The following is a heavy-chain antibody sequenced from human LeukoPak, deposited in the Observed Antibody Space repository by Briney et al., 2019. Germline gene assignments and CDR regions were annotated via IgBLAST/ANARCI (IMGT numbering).Heavy chain of an antibody. CDR1: GFTFSTYA. CDR2: IRSDGTI. Sequence: PGGSLRLSCAASGFTFSTYAMTWVRQAPGKGLEWVSHIRSDGTITYADSVKGRFTISRDDAKTSVYLQMNSLRDEDTAIYYCARDNIWAFDMWGQGTMVTVSS. V-gene: IGHV3-69-1*01. J-gene: IGHJ3*02. D-gene: IGHD2/OR15-2a*01. CDR3: ARDNIWAFDM.